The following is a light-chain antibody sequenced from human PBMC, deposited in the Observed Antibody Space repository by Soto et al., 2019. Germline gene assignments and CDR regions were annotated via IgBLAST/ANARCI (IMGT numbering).Light chain of an antibody. J-gene: IGKJ1*01. V-gene: IGKV4-1*01. CDR1: QSVLYSSNNKNY. CDR3: HQYDSVPWT. Sequence: DIVMTQSPDSLAVSLGERATINCKSSQSVLYSSNNKNYLAWYQQKPGQPPKLLIYWAATRESGVPDRFSGSGSVTDFTLTISSLQAEDVAVYYCHQYDSVPWTFGQGTKVEIK. CDR2: WAA.